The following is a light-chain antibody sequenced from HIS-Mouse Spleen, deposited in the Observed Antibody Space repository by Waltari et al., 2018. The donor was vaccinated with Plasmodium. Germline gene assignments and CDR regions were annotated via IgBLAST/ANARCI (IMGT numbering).Light chain of an antibody. V-gene: IGLV2-11*01. CDR2: DVS. Sequence: QSALTQPRPVSGSPGQSVTISCTATSSDVGGYNYVHWYQQHHGKDPKLMIYDVSKRPSGVPDRFSGSKSGNTASLTISGLQAEDEADYYCCSYAGSYTYVFGTGTKVTVL. CDR1: SSDVGGYNY. J-gene: IGLJ1*01. CDR3: CSYAGSYTYV.